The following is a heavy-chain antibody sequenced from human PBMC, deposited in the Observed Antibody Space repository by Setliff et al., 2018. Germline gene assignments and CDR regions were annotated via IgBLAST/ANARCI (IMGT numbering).Heavy chain of an antibody. D-gene: IGHD3-10*01. CDR1: GFTFTNYD. Sequence: GASVKVSCKASGFTFTNYDINWVRQATGQGLEWMGWINPNSDNTGYAQKFQGRVTMTRNTSISTAYMELSSLRSEDTAVYFCVRGKKLITMVRGVILGGRYYYYYMDVWGKGTTVTVSS. V-gene: IGHV1-8*02. CDR2: INPNSDNT. CDR3: VRGKKLITMVRGVILGGRYYYYYMDV. J-gene: IGHJ6*03.